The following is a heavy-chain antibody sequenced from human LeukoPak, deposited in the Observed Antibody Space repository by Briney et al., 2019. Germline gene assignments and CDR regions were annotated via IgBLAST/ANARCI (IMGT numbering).Heavy chain of an antibody. CDR3: SSDTWRTTVTSHQGYMDV. V-gene: IGHV3-7*03. J-gene: IGHJ6*03. D-gene: IGHD4-11*01. CDR1: VFIFSSYC. CDR2: IKQDGSEK. Sequence: GGSLSLSCAASVFIFSSYCMSWLRQAPGKGLEWVANIKQDGSEKYYVDSVKGRFTISRDNAKNSLYLQMNSLRARDKATYYCSSDTWRTTVTSHQGYMDVWGKVATVTVSS.